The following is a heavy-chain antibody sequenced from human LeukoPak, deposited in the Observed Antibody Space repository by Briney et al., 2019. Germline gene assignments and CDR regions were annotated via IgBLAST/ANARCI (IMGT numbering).Heavy chain of an antibody. CDR1: GFTFSSYA. CDR3: AKVRDLDTVLGRFDN. J-gene: IGHJ5*02. Sequence: QSGGCLRLSCAASGFTFSSYAMSWVRQAPGKGLEWVSVISGNGGRTYYADSVKGRLTISRDNSKNTLYLQMNSLRAEDTAVYYCAKVRDLDTVLGRFDNWGQGTLVTVSS. D-gene: IGHD5-18*01. CDR2: ISGNGGRT. V-gene: IGHV3-23*01.